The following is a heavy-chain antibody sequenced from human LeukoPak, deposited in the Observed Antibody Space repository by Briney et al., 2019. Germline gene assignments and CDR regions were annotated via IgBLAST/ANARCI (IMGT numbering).Heavy chain of an antibody. CDR3: ARGLPGITIFGVVTNWFDP. CDR1: GYTFVGYY. J-gene: IGHJ5*02. CDR2: INPNSGGT. Sequence: ASVKVSCKASGYTFVGYYMHWVRQAPGQGLEWMGWINPNSGGTNYAQKFQGRVTMTRDTSISTAYMELSRLRSDDTAVYYCARGLPGITIFGVVTNWFDPWGQGTLVTVSS. V-gene: IGHV1-2*02. D-gene: IGHD3-3*01.